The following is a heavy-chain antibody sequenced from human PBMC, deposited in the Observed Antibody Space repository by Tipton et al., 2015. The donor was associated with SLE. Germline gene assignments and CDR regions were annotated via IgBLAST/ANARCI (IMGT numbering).Heavy chain of an antibody. D-gene: IGHD6-6*01. V-gene: IGHV3-20*01. CDR2: INWNGGST. CDR1: GFAFDSHA. J-gene: IGHJ5*02. Sequence: SLRLSCAAPGFAFDSHAMTWVRQAPGKGPEWVSYINWNGGSTDYAGSVKGRFTVSRDNAKNSLYLQMNSLRPEDTALYHCARTSHEGFDPWGQGTLVTVSS. CDR3: ARTSHEGFDP.